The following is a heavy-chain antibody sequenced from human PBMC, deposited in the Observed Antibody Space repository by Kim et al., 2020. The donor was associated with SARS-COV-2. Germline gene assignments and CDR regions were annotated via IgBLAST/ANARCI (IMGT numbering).Heavy chain of an antibody. CDR2: IKQDGSEK. J-gene: IGHJ6*02. CDR1: GFTFSSYW. V-gene: IGHV3-7*01. CDR3: ARDGSGWLRYYYYYGMDV. Sequence: LSLTCAASGFTFSSYWMSWVRQAPGKGLEWVANIKQDGSEKYYVDSVKGRFTISRDNAKNSLYLQMNSLRAEDTAVYYCARDGSGWLRYYYYYGMDVWGQGTTVTVSS. D-gene: IGHD6-19*01.